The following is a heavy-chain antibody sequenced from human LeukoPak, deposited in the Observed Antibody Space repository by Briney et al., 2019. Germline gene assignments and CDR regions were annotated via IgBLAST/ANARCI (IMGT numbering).Heavy chain of an antibody. V-gene: IGHV3-9*01. CDR3: AKDPLSYYYGSGGLDY. CDR1: GFTFDDYA. CDR2: ISWNSGSI. D-gene: IGHD3-10*01. J-gene: IGHJ4*02. Sequence: PGGSLRLAFAAHGFTFDDYAMPWVRQAPGKGLGRVTGISWNSGSIGYADSVKGRFTISRDNAKNSLYLQMNSLRAEDTALYYCAKDPLSYYYGSGGLDYWGQGTLVTVSS.